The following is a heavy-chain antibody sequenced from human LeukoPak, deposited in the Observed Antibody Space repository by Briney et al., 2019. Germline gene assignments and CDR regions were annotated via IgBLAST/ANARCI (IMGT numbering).Heavy chain of an antibody. CDR2: FTGGDGGT. D-gene: IGHD1-26*01. J-gene: IGHJ4*02. Sequence: PGGSLRLSCAASGXTFRTSAISWVRQAPGKGLEWVSTFTGGDGGTYYADSVKGRFTISRDNSKYTLYLQMNRLRAEDTAVYYCAKRLLVGTTVRPYFDYWGQGTLVTVSS. V-gene: IGHV3-23*01. CDR1: GXTFRTSA. CDR3: AKRLLVGTTVRPYFDY.